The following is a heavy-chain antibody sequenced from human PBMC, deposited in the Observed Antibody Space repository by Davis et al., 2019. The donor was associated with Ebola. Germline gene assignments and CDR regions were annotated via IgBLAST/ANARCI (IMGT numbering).Heavy chain of an antibody. J-gene: IGHJ2*01. D-gene: IGHD1-1*01. CDR3: ARNWRYFDL. V-gene: IGHV1-46*01. Sequence: ASVKVSCKASGYTFTSHYMYWVRQAPGQGLEWMGIINPRGGSTSYAQKFQGRVTLTTDESTSTAYMELSSLRSEDTAVYYCARNWRYFDLWGPGTLVTVSS. CDR2: INPRGGST. CDR1: GYTFTSHY.